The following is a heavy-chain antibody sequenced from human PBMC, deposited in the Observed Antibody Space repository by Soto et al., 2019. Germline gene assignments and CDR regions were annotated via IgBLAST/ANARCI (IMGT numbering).Heavy chain of an antibody. D-gene: IGHD3-22*01. J-gene: IGHJ4*02. V-gene: IGHV3-23*01. CDR3: VKWHTSNFDSLRFTGFYX. Sequence: SLRLSCVSSGFTFSDSVMAWVRQAPGKGLEWLSVMIVDVRTRYALSVAVRFTISRDNSKSTLYLQMRSLRAEDAAAYYCVKWHTSNFDSLRFTGFYXWGQGTQVTVSX. CDR2: MIVDVRT. CDR1: GFTFSDSV.